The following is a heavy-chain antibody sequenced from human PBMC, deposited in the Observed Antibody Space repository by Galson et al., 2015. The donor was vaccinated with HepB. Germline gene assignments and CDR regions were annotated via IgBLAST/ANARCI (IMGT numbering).Heavy chain of an antibody. CDR1: GFSVSDNY. CDR2: ISRRGTT. Sequence: SLSLSCAASGFSVSDNYMNWVRQAPGKGLAWVSTISRRGTTYHADSVKGRFIISRDNSKNTLFLQMNSLRAEDTAVYYCARSLRGYSGYDSFDYWGQGTLVTVSS. D-gene: IGHD5-12*01. J-gene: IGHJ4*02. V-gene: IGHV3-53*01. CDR3: ARSLRGYSGYDSFDY.